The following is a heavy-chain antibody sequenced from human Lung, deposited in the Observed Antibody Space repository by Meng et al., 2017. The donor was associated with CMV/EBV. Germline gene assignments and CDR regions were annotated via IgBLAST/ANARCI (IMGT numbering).Heavy chain of an antibody. V-gene: IGHV3-30-3*01. D-gene: IGHD2-15*01. CDR1: TFTFNTYP. CDR2: ISYDGNNK. CDR3: ARGRAPTMNTRVQCDY. J-gene: IGHJ4*02. Sequence: LTXAASTFTFNTYPMHCVRQAPGKGLQWVAVISYDGNNKFYGDSVKGRFTISRDNSENTLYLEMNSLRTDDTAVYYCARGRAPTMNTRVQCDYWGRGXLVTVSS.